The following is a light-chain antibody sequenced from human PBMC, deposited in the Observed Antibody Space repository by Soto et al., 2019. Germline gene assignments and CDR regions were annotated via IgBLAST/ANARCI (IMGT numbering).Light chain of an antibody. CDR1: SSDVGSYNL. Sequence: QSALTQPASVSGSPGQSITISCTGTSSDVGSYNLVSWYQQHPGTAPKLMIYEGSKWPSGVSNRFSGYKSGNTASLTISGLQAEDEADYYCCSYAGSSTVVFGGGTKVTGL. V-gene: IGLV2-23*01. CDR3: CSYAGSSTVV. J-gene: IGLJ2*01. CDR2: EGS.